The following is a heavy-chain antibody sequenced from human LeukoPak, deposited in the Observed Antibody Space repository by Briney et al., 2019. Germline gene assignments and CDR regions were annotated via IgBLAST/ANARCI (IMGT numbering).Heavy chain of an antibody. D-gene: IGHD3-10*01. CDR3: ARGEFTMDP. CDR2: IKQDGSEK. CDR1: RFTFSNYW. Sequence: GGSLRLSCAASRFTFSNYWMNWVRQAPGKGLEWVANIKQDGSEKCYVDSVKGRFTISRDNGKNSLYLQMNSLKAEDTAVYYCARGEFTMDPWGQGTLVIVSS. V-gene: IGHV3-7*03. J-gene: IGHJ5*02.